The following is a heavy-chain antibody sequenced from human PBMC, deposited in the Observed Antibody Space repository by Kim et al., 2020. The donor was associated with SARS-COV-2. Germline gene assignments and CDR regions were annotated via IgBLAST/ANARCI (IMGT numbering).Heavy chain of an antibody. CDR3: ARPRTVRGVSTFDY. CDR1: GFTFSSYG. D-gene: IGHD3-10*01. J-gene: IGHJ4*02. Sequence: GGSLRLSCAASGFTFSSYGMHWVRQAPGKGLEWVAVIWYDGSNKYYADSVKGRFTISRDNSKNTLYLQMNSLRAEDTAVYYCARPRTVRGVSTFDYWGQGTLVTVSS. V-gene: IGHV3-33*01. CDR2: IWYDGSNK.